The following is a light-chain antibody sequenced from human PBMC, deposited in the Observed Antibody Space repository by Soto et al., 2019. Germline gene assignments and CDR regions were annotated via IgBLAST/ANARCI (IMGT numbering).Light chain of an antibody. CDR1: QSVSNNY. CDR2: DAS. Sequence: EIVLTQSPGTLSLSPGERATLSCRASQSVSNNYLAWYQQKPGQAPRLLIFDASSRASGTPERFSASGSGTDFTLTINRLEREDFAVYYCQQYGGSPWTFGQGTKVDIK. V-gene: IGKV3-20*01. CDR3: QQYGGSPWT. J-gene: IGKJ1*01.